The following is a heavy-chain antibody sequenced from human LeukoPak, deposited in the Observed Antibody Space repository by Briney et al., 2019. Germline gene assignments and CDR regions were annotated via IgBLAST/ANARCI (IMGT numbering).Heavy chain of an antibody. CDR2: IYYSGST. V-gene: IGHV4-39*01. Sequence: SETLSLTCTVSGGSISSSSYYWGWIRQPPGKGLEWIGGIYYSGSTYYNPSLKSRVTISVDTSKNQFSLQLSSVTAADTAVYYCARHDCSGATCSTFDYWGQGTLVTVSS. D-gene: IGHD2-15*01. J-gene: IGHJ4*02. CDR1: GGSISSSSYY. CDR3: ARHDCSGATCSTFDY.